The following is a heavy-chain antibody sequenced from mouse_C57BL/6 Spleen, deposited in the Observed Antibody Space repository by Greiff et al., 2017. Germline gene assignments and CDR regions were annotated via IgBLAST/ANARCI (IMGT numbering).Heavy chain of an antibody. D-gene: IGHD2-12*01. J-gene: IGHJ2*01. Sequence: QVQLQQPGAELVRPGASVTVSCKASGYTFTAYEMHWVKQTPVHGLEWIGAIDPDTGGTAYNQKFKGKATLTADKSSSTAYMELRSLTSEDSAVYYCASWDSNDQKDIDYGGQGTTLTVSS. CDR2: IDPDTGGT. CDR1: GYTFTAYE. V-gene: IGHV1-15*01. CDR3: ASWDSNDQKDIDY.